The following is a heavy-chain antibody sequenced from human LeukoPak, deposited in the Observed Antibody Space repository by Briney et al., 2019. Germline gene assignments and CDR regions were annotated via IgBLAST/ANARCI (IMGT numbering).Heavy chain of an antibody. J-gene: IGHJ4*02. CDR3: ARDRAGSAWYTTFDY. CDR2: ISTYNGNT. V-gene: IGHV1-18*01. CDR1: GYTFTSFG. Sequence: RASVKVSCKASGYTFTSFGISWVRQAPGQGLEWMGWISTYNGNTNYAQKLQGRVTMTTDTSTSTAYMDLRSLRYDDTAVYYCARDRAGSAWYTTFDYWGQGTLVTVSS. D-gene: IGHD6-19*01.